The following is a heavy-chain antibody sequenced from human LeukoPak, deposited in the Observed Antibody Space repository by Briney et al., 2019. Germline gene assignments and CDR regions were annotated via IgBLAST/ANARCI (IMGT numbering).Heavy chain of an antibody. Sequence: GGSLRLSCAASGFTFSNYAMRWVRQAPGKGLEWVSGISGSGDTTYYADSVKGRFTISRDNSKNTLYLQMNSLRAEDTAVYYCAELGITMIGGVWGKGTTVTISS. J-gene: IGHJ6*04. CDR2: ISGSGDTT. V-gene: IGHV3-23*01. D-gene: IGHD3-10*02. CDR1: GFTFSNYA. CDR3: AELGITMIGGV.